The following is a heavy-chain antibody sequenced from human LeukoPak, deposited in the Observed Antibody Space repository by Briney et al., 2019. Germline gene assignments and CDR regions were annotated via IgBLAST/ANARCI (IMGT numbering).Heavy chain of an antibody. J-gene: IGHJ6*03. CDR1: GGSISSYY. CDR3: ARTTEGYCSSTSCYEFYYYDYMDV. CDR2: IYYYGST. Sequence: SETLSLTCIVSGGSISSYYWSWIRQPPGKGLEWIGYIYYYGSTYYNPSLKRRVTISVNTSKNKFSLKLNSVTAADTAVYYCARTTEGYCSSTSCYEFYYYDYMDVWGKGTTVTISS. D-gene: IGHD2-2*01. V-gene: IGHV4-59*01.